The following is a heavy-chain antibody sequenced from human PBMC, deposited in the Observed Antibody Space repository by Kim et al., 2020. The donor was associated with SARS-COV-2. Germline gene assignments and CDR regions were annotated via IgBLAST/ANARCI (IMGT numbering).Heavy chain of an antibody. Sequence: GGSLRLSCAASGFTFSSYAMSWVRQAPGKGLEWVSAISGSGGSTYYADSVKGRFTISRDNSKNTLYLQMNSLRAEDTAVYYCAKDLGYYYGSGIYLGFDYWGQGTLVTVSS. D-gene: IGHD3-10*01. V-gene: IGHV3-23*01. CDR3: AKDLGYYYGSGIYLGFDY. J-gene: IGHJ4*02. CDR2: ISGSGGST. CDR1: GFTFSSYA.